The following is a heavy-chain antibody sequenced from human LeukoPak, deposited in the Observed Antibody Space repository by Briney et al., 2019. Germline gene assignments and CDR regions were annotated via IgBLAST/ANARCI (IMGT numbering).Heavy chain of an antibody. V-gene: IGHV3-23*01. CDR1: GFTFSSYA. CDR3: AKQFAYCGGDCYPEYFQH. CDR2: ISGSGGST. Sequence: GGSLRLSCAASGFTFSSYAMSWVRQAPGKGLEWVSAISGSGGSTYYADSVKGRFTISRDNSKNTLYLQMNSLRPEDTAVYYCAKQFAYCGGDCYPEYFQHWGQGTLVTVSS. D-gene: IGHD2-21*02. J-gene: IGHJ1*01.